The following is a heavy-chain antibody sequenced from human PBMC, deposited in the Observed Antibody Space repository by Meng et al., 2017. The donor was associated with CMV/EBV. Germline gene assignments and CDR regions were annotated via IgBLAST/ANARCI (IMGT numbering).Heavy chain of an antibody. CDR1: GGSISNSDYY. Sequence: QVQLQASGPGLVKPSPTLSLTCTVSGGSISNSDYYCSCSRQPPGKGLEWSGNIYYSGSTYYNPSLKSRVTISVDTSKNQSSLKLSSVTAADTAVYYCARVGRTSCYDYWGQGTLVTVSS. V-gene: IGHV4-30-4*08. J-gene: IGHJ4*02. D-gene: IGHD2-2*01. CDR3: ARVGRTSCYDY. CDR2: IYYSGST.